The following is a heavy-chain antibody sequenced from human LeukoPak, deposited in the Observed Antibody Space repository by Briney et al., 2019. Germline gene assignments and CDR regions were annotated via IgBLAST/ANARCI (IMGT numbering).Heavy chain of an antibody. CDR1: GGTFSSYG. V-gene: IGHV1-18*01. D-gene: IGHD6-13*01. CDR3: ANLAAAGTAVYWFDP. Sequence: ASVKVSCKASGGTFSSYGISWVRQAPGQGLEWMGWISAYNGNTNYAQKLQGRVTMTTDTSTSTAYMELRSLRSDDTAVYYCANLAAAGTAVYWFDPWGQGTLVTVSS. CDR2: ISAYNGNT. J-gene: IGHJ5*02.